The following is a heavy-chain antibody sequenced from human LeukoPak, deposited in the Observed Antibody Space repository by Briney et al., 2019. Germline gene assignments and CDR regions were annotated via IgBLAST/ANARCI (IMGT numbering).Heavy chain of an antibody. D-gene: IGHD1-14*01. CDR2: ISEDGINK. Sequence: GGSLRLSCAASGFTFSNYGMHCVRQAPGKGLEWVAGISEDGINKYYADSVKGRFTISRDNSNNTLFLQMNSLRAEDTAVYYCAKDRETTASGTFDYWGQGALVTVSS. V-gene: IGHV3-30*18. CDR3: AKDRETTASGTFDY. J-gene: IGHJ4*02. CDR1: GFTFSNYG.